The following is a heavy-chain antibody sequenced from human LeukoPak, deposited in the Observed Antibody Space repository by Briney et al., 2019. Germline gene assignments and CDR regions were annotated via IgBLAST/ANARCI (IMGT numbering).Heavy chain of an antibody. D-gene: IGHD6-13*01. CDR1: GGSIDTRSYY. Sequence: PSETLSLTCTVSGGSIDTRSYYWGWIRQPPGKGREWIGSIYYSGSTYYNPSLKSRVTISVDTSKNQFSLKLSSVTAADTAVYYCARRVAAAGTNYFDYWGQGTLVTVSS. CDR3: ARRVAAAGTNYFDY. V-gene: IGHV4-39*01. J-gene: IGHJ4*02. CDR2: IYYSGST.